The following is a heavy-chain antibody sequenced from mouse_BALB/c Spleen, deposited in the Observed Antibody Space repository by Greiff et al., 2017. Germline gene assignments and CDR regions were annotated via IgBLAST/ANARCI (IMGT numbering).Heavy chain of an antibody. D-gene: IGHD2-3*01. J-gene: IGHJ4*01. CDR3: ARGVYDHYYAMDY. CDR2: ISTYYGNT. V-gene: IGHV1-67*01. Sequence: VQLQQSGPELVRPGVSVKISCKGSGYTFTDYAMHWVKQSHAKSLEWIGVISTYYGNTNYNQKFKGKATMTVDKSSSTAYMELARLTSEDSAIYYCARGVYDHYYAMDYWGQGTSVTVSS. CDR1: GYTFTDYA.